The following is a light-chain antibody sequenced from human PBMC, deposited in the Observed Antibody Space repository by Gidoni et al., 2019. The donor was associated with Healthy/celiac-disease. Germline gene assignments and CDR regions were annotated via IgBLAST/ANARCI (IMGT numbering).Light chain of an antibody. CDR3: QQYNNWPSWT. CDR1: QRVSSN. Sequence: EIVMSPPPATLSVSSGARATLHCRASQRVSSNYAWYQQKPGQAPRLLIYGASTQATGIPARFSGSGSGTEFTLTISSLHSEDFAVYYCQQYNNWPSWTFGQGTKVEIK. CDR2: GAS. J-gene: IGKJ1*01. V-gene: IGKV3-15*01.